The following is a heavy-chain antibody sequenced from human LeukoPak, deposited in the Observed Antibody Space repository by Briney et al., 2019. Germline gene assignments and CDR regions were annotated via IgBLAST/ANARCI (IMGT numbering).Heavy chain of an antibody. CDR3: ARDPSGIAARRGRFDY. D-gene: IGHD6-6*01. V-gene: IGHV1-46*01. CDR2: INPSGGST. CDR1: GYTFTSYY. Sequence: ASVKVSCTASGYTFTSYYMHWVRQAPGQGLEWMGIINPSGGSTSYAQKFQGRVTMTRDMSTSTVYMQLSSLRSEDTAVYYCARDPSGIAARRGRFDYWGQGTLVTVSS. J-gene: IGHJ4*02.